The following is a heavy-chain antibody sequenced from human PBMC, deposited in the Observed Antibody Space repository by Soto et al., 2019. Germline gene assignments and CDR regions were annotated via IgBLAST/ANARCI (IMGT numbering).Heavy chain of an antibody. CDR2: ISYHGSKE. CDR1: GFTFSNSG. Sequence: QVQLVESGGGVVQPGTSLRLSCAASGFTFSNSGMHWVRQAPGKGLEWVSVISYHGSKENYADSVTGRFTISRDNSKNTLYLQMSSLRAEDTAVYYCAKDLYDQSRLGYFEFWGQGTLVTVSS. V-gene: IGHV3-30*18. J-gene: IGHJ4*02. D-gene: IGHD3-16*01. CDR3: AKDLYDQSRLGYFEF.